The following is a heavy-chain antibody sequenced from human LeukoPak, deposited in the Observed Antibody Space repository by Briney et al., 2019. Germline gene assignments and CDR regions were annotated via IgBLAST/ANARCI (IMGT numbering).Heavy chain of an antibody. V-gene: IGHV4-61*02. Sequence: SETLSLTCSVSGASVSTTAYFWNWIRQPAGEGLEWIGRIYASGNTHYNPSLKSRVTMSLDTSENQFSPTMNSVTAADSAVYFCASYREAYDLYPHGLDVWGRGTVVTVSS. CDR1: GASVSTTAYF. CDR3: ASYREAYDLYPHGLDV. J-gene: IGHJ3*01. D-gene: IGHD5-24*01. CDR2: IYASGNT.